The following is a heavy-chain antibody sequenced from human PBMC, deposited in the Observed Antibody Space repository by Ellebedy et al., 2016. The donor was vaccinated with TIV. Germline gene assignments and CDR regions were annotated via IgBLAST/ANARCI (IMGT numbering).Heavy chain of an antibody. CDR3: ARGLAYACSSTSCYYYYYYMDV. J-gene: IGHJ6*03. CDR2: INHSGST. CDR1: GGSFSGYY. Sequence: SETLSLTXAVYGGSFSGYYWSWIRQPPGKGLEWIGEINHSGSTNYNPSLKSRVTISVDTSKNQFSLKLSSVTAADTAVYYCARGLAYACSSTSCYYYYYYMDVWGKGTTVTVSS. V-gene: IGHV4-34*01. D-gene: IGHD2-2*01.